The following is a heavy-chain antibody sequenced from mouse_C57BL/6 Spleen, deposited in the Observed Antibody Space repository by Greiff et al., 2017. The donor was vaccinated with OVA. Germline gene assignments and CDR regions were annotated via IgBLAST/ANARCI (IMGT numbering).Heavy chain of an antibody. V-gene: IGHV5-4*03. J-gene: IGHJ3*01. CDR1: GFTFSSYA. CDR2: ISDGGSYT. CDR3: ARGGLDGSSY. Sequence: DVKLVESGGGLVKPGGSLKLSCAASGFTFSSYAMSWVRQTPEKRLEWVATISDGGSYTYYPDNVKGRFTISRDNAKNNLYLQMSHLKSEDTAMYYCARGGLDGSSYWGQGTLVTVSA. D-gene: IGHD1-1*01.